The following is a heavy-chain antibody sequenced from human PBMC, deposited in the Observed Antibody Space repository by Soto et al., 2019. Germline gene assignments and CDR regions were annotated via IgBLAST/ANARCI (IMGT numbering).Heavy chain of an antibody. V-gene: IGHV3-53*01. CDR2: IYSSGTT. Sequence: PGGSLRLSCAASGFTVSNNYMSWVRQAPGKGLEWVSFIYSSGTTYYADSVKGRFTISRDNSKNTLYLQMSSLRIEDTAVYYCARQYCSGGSCYYGYDIWRQGTLVTVSS. D-gene: IGHD2-15*01. CDR1: GFTVSNNY. J-gene: IGHJ4*02. CDR3: ARQYCSGGSCYYGYDI.